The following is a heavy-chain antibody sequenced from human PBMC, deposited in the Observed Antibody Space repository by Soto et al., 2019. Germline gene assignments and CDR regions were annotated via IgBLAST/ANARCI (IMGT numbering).Heavy chain of an antibody. CDR1: GFSFSSSW. D-gene: IGHD3-16*01. J-gene: IGHJ4*02. CDR2: INSAASTT. V-gene: IGHV3-74*03. Sequence: EVQLVESGGGLGQPGGSLRLSCAASGFSFSSSWMHWVRQAPGKGLVWVSRINSAASTTTYADSVKGRFTISRDNAKNTLYLQMNSLRADDTAVYYCVRDGGQWGQGTLVTVSS. CDR3: VRDGGQ.